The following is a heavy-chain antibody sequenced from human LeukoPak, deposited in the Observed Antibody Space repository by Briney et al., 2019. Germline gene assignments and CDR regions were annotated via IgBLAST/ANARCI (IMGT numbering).Heavy chain of an antibody. D-gene: IGHD5-18*01. CDR3: AKDPEQLEAPYNWFDP. J-gene: IGHJ5*02. V-gene: IGHV3-23*01. CDR1: GFTFNNYA. Sequence: GRSLRLSCAASGFTFNNYAMTWVRQAPGKGLEWVSGIGGGGGSSYYADSVKGRFTISRDNSKNTLYLQMNSLRAEDTAVYYCAKDPEQLEAPYNWFDPWGQGTLVTVSS. CDR2: IGGGGGSS.